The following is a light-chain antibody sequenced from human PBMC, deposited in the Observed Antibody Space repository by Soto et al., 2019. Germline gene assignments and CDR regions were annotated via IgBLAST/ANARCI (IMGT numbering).Light chain of an antibody. CDR2: EAS. CDR3: QQYNSYLWT. Sequence: DIQMTQSPSTLSASVGDRVTITCRANQFISTWVAWFQQKPGKAPRLLIHEASALESGVPSRFSGSGSGTEFTLTISSLQPDDFATYYCQQYNSYLWTFGQGTKVDIK. J-gene: IGKJ1*01. CDR1: QFISTW. V-gene: IGKV1-5*01.